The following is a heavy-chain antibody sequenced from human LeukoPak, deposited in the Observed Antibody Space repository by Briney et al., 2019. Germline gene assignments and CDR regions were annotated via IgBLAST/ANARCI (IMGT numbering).Heavy chain of an antibody. J-gene: IGHJ4*02. Sequence: GGSLRLSCAASGFTFSSYSMNWVRQAPGKGLEWVSSISSSSSYIYYADSVKGRFTISRDNAKNSLYLQMNSLRAEGTAVYYCARGLVAAAGTGYFDYWGQGTLVTVSS. V-gene: IGHV3-21*01. CDR3: ARGLVAAAGTGYFDY. CDR1: GFTFSSYS. CDR2: ISSSSSYI. D-gene: IGHD6-13*01.